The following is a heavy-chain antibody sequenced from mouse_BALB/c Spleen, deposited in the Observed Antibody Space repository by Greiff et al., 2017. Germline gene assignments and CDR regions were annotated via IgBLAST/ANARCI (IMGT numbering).Heavy chain of an antibody. CDR1: GYTFTSYW. V-gene: IGHV1-87*01. D-gene: IGHD1-1*01. CDR2: IYPGDGDT. Sequence: VMLVESGAELARPGASVKLSCKASGYTFTSYWMQWVKQRPGQGLEWIGAIYPGDGDTRYTQKFKGKATLTADKSSSTAYMQLSSLASEDSAVYYCARGGYYYGSRGDYFDYWGQGTTLTVSS. J-gene: IGHJ2*01. CDR3: ARGGYYYGSRGDYFDY.